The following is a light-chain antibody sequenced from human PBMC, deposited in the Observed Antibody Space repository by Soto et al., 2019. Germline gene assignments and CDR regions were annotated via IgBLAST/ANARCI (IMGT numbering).Light chain of an antibody. CDR3: QVWDSNNYV. V-gene: IGLV3-1*01. J-gene: IGLJ1*01. CDR1: KLGNKY. CDR2: QDT. Sequence: SYELTQPSSVSVSPGQTASITCSGDKLGNKYACWYQQKPGQSPVLVMYQDTKRPSGIPERFSGSNSGNTATLTISGTQAMDEADYYCQVWDSNNYVFGTGTKSPS.